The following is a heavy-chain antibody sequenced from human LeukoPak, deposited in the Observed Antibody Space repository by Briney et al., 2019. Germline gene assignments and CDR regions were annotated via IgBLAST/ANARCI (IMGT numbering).Heavy chain of an antibody. D-gene: IGHD6-25*01. V-gene: IGHV1-2*02. CDR3: ARDIPNSGYTSDH. J-gene: IGHJ5*02. CDR1: GYIFTGYD. CDR2: VNPNTGDT. Sequence: GASVKVSCKASGYIFTGYDMQWVRQAPGKGLEWLGYVNPNTGDTNYAQEFQGRVTMTRDMSISTAYMELSSLTSDDTAVYYCARDIPNSGYTSDHWGQGTPVTVSS.